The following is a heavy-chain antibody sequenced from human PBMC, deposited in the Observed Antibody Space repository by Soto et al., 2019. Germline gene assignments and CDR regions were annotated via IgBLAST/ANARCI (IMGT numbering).Heavy chain of an antibody. CDR3: TRRRDWTAMDPLDY. CDR1: GVTFSDSS. D-gene: IGHD5-18*01. Sequence: PGGSLRLSCAASGVTFSDSSMHWVRQASGKGLEWVGRIRSKVNTYATAYAASVKGRFTISRDDSMNTAYLQMNSLKTEDTAVYYCTRRRDWTAMDPLDYWGQGTLVTVSS. CDR2: IRSKVNTYAT. V-gene: IGHV3-73*01. J-gene: IGHJ4*02.